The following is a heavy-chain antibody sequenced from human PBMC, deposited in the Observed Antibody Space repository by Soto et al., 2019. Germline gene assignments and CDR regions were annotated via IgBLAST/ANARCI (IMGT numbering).Heavy chain of an antibody. CDR1: GYTFTGYY. Sequence: ASVKVSCKASGYTFTGYYMHWVRQAPGQGLEWMGWINPNSGGTNYAQKFQGWVTMTRDTSISTAYMELSRLRSDDTAVYYCVRETWVPAAMADYYYYGMDVWGQGTTVTVSS. CDR2: INPNSGGT. D-gene: IGHD2-2*01. CDR3: VRETWVPAAMADYYYYGMDV. J-gene: IGHJ6*02. V-gene: IGHV1-2*04.